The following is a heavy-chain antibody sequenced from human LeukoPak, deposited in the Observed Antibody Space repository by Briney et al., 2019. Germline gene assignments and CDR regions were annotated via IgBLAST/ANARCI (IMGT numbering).Heavy chain of an antibody. V-gene: IGHV4-59*01. Sequence: PSETLSLTCTVSGGSISTYYWSWIRQPPGKGLEWIGYIYYSGSTNYNPSLKSRVTISVDTSKKQFSLKLSSVTAADTAVYYCAKAGGVYGSSTSCYVSWGQGTLVTVSS. D-gene: IGHD2-2*01. CDR1: GGSISTYY. CDR3: AKAGGVYGSSTSCYVS. J-gene: IGHJ4*02. CDR2: IYYSGST.